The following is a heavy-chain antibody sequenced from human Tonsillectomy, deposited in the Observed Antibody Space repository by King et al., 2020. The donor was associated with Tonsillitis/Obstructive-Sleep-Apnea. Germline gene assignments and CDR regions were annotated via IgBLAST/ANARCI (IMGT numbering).Heavy chain of an antibody. CDR3: ARDHVLSLNIDY. CDR2: ISSSSSIM. D-gene: IGHD2-15*01. CDR1: GFTFSKYT. J-gene: IGHJ4*02. Sequence: VQLVESGGGLVQPGGSLRLSCAASGFTFSKYTMNWVRQAPGKGLEWVSYISSSSSIMYYADSVKGRFTISRDNAKNSVYLQMNSLRDEDTAVYYCARDHVLSLNIDYWGQGTLVTVSS. V-gene: IGHV3-48*02.